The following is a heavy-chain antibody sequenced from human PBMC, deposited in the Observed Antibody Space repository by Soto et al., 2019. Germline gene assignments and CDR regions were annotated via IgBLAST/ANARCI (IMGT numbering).Heavy chain of an antibody. CDR2: IIPRGGST. CDR3: ARGGNPRIVVVAPDFDY. D-gene: IGHD2-15*01. Sequence: GASVKVSCKASGGTFDYSAFAWVRQAPGQGLEWMGIIIPRGGSTSYAQKFQGRVTMTRDTSTSTVYMELSSLRSEDTAVYYCARGGNPRIVVVAPDFDYWGQGTLVTVSS. J-gene: IGHJ4*02. V-gene: IGHV1-46*02. CDR1: GGTFDYSA.